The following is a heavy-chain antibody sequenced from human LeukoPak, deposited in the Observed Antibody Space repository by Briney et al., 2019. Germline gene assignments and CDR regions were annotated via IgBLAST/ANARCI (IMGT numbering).Heavy chain of an antibody. Sequence: GASVKVSCKASGGTFSSYAISWVRQAPGQGLEWMGRIIPIFGIANYAQEFQGRVTMTTDTSTSTAYMELRSLRSDDTAVYYCARDLGIAVAGTVDYWGQGTLVTVSS. D-gene: IGHD6-19*01. V-gene: IGHV1-69*04. J-gene: IGHJ4*02. CDR3: ARDLGIAVAGTVDY. CDR2: IIPIFGIA. CDR1: GGTFSSYA.